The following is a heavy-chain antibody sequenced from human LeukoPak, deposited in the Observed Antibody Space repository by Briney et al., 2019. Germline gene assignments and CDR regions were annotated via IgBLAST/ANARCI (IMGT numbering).Heavy chain of an antibody. CDR2: IKVDGSEK. J-gene: IGHJ4*02. D-gene: IGHD3-10*01. CDR3: VRDGPFGSGTFGY. V-gene: IGHV3-7*01. CDR1: GFSFSRSW. Sequence: GGSLRLSCVASGFSFSRSWMSWVRQAPGKGLEWVANIKVDGSEKHYLDSVEGRFIISRDNAKNSLHLQMNNLRAEDTAVYYCVRDGPFGSGTFGYWAQGTLVSVSS.